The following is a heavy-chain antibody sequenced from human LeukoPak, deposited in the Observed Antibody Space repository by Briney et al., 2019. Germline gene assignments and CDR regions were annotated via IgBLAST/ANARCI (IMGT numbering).Heavy chain of an antibody. CDR1: GFTVNYW. Sequence: GGSLRLSCAASGFTVNYWMSWARQAPGKGLEWVATMTHDGSDEYYLDSVKDRFTISRDSAKNSIYLQMNSLRVEDTSTYYCAKGDLENWGQGTLVTVSP. V-gene: IGHV3-7*01. J-gene: IGHJ4*02. CDR3: AKGDLEN. CDR2: MTHDGSDE.